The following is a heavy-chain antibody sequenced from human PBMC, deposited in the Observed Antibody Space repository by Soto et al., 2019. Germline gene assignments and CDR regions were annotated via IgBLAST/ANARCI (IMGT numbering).Heavy chain of an antibody. D-gene: IGHD3-22*01. Sequence: SETLSLTCAVYGGSFSGYYWSWIRQPPGKGLEWIGYIYYSGSTNYNPSLKSRVTISVDTSKNQFSLKLSSVTAADTAVYYCATQQIGSDPYFDYWGQGTLVTVSS. CDR1: GGSFSGYY. V-gene: IGHV4-59*01. J-gene: IGHJ4*02. CDR3: ATQQIGSDPYFDY. CDR2: IYYSGST.